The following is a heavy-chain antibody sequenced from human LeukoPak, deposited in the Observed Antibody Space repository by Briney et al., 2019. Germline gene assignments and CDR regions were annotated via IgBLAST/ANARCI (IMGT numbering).Heavy chain of an antibody. CDR3: AGGYKSDY. J-gene: IGHJ4*02. CDR2: INSDGSSA. Sequence: GGPLRLSCAASGFSFSTYWMHWVRQAPGKGLVWVSRINSDGSSAGYADSVRGRFTISRDNARNTLYLQMNSLRAEDTAVYYCAGGYKSDYWGQGTLVTVSS. V-gene: IGHV3-74*01. CDR1: GFSFSTYW. D-gene: IGHD5-18*01.